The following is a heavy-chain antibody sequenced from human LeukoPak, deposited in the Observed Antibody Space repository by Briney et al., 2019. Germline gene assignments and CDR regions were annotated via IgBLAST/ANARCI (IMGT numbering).Heavy chain of an antibody. J-gene: IGHJ4*02. Sequence: GGSLRLSCAASGSTFSSYEINWVRQAPGKGLEWLSYISTTGSTTYYTDSVKGRFTISRDNAKNSLYLQMNSLRADDTAVYYCARVGAGYSIGWPYYFDYWGQGTLVTVSS. D-gene: IGHD6-19*01. CDR3: ARVGAGYSIGWPYYFDY. CDR1: GSTFSSYE. V-gene: IGHV3-48*03. CDR2: ISTTGSTT.